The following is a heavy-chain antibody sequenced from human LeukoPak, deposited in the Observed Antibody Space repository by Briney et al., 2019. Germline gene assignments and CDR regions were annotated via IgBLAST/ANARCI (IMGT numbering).Heavy chain of an antibody. V-gene: IGHV4-38-2*02. Sequence: SETLSLTCTVSGYSISSGYYWGWIRQPPGKGLEWIGSTYHSGSTYYNPSLKSRVTISVDTSKNQFSLKLSSVTAADTAVYYCASSLFRRLSIAVAHFDYWGQGTLVTVSS. J-gene: IGHJ4*02. CDR1: GYSISSGYY. CDR3: ASSLFRRLSIAVAHFDY. CDR2: TYHSGST. D-gene: IGHD6-19*01.